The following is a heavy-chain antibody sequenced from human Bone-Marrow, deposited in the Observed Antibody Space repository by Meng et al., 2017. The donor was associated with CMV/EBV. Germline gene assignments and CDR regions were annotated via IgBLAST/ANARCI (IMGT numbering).Heavy chain of an antibody. CDR1: GFTFSSYE. CDR2: ISSSGSTI. Sequence: GESLKISCAAPGFTFSSYEMNWVRQAPGKGLEWVSYISSSGSTIYYADSVKGRFTISRDNAKNSLYLQMNSLRAEDTAVYYCARDHYYGSGSYYIYYYYGMDVWGQGTTVTVSS. V-gene: IGHV3-48*03. D-gene: IGHD3-10*01. CDR3: ARDHYYGSGSYYIYYYYGMDV. J-gene: IGHJ6*02.